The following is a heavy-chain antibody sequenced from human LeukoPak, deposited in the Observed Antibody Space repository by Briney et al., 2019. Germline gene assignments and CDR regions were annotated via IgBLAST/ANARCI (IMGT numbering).Heavy chain of an antibody. CDR1: GGSISSSIYY. J-gene: IGHJ4*02. CDR3: ARAPYCSGGSCYSGGLY. CDR2: IYYSGSA. V-gene: IGHV4-39*06. D-gene: IGHD2-15*01. Sequence: SETLSLTCTVSGGSISSSIYYWGWIRQPPGKGLEWIGNIYYSGSAYYNPSLKSRVTISVDTSKNQFTLKLSSVTAADTAVYYCARAPYCSGGSCYSGGLYWGQGTLVTVSS.